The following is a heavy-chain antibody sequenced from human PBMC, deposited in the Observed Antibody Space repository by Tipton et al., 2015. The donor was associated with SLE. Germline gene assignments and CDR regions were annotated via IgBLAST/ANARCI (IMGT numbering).Heavy chain of an antibody. CDR1: GYTFSGYY. CDR3: ARDGEYGYKLDC. D-gene: IGHD5-24*01. J-gene: IGHJ4*02. V-gene: IGHV1-2*02. Sequence: SGPEVKKPGASVKVSCKASGYTFSGYYIHWVRQAPGQGLEWMGWITTHSGDTNYAQKFQGRVTMTRDTSISTAYMERSGLRSDDTAVYYCARDGEYGYKLDCWGQGTLVTVSS. CDR2: ITTHSGDT.